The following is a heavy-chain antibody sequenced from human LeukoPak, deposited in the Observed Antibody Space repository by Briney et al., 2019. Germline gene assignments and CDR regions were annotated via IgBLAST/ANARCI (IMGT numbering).Heavy chain of an antibody. CDR3: ASYDSTKLGYFDY. CDR2: ISASAAMT. CDR1: GFTFNNYV. J-gene: IGHJ4*02. V-gene: IGHV3-23*01. D-gene: IGHD3-22*01. Sequence: PGGSLRLSCEASGFTFNNYVMTWVRQAPGKGLEWVSSISASAAMTYYADSVKGRFTISRDNSKNTLYLQMNSLRAEDTAVYYCASYDSTKLGYFDYWGQGTLVTVSS.